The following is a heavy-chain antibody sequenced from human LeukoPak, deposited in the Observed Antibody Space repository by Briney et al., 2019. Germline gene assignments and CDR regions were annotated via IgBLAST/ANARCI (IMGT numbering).Heavy chain of an antibody. J-gene: IGHJ4*02. CDR2: ISGSGGTT. CDR1: GFTFNNSA. D-gene: IGHD3-22*01. V-gene: IGHV3-23*01. CDR3: AKKRSGYYSFDY. Sequence: GGSLRLSCAASGFTFNNSATNWVRQAPGKGLEWVSVISGSGGTTYYADSVKGRFTIFRDNSKNTLSLQMNSLRAEDTAVYYCAKKRSGYYSFDYWGQGTLVTVSS.